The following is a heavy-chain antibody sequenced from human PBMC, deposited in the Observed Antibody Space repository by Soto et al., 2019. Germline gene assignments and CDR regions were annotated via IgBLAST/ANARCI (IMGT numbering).Heavy chain of an antibody. CDR1: GYTLTELS. V-gene: IGHV1-24*01. D-gene: IGHD3-22*01. CDR2: FDPEDGET. J-gene: IGHJ1*01. CDR3: ATAISNYDSSGYYYVRYFRH. Sequence: ASLKVSCKVSGYTLTELSMHWVRQAPGKGLEWMGGFDPEDGETIYAQKFQGRVTMTEDTSTDTAYMELSSLRSEDTAVYYCATAISNYDSSGYYYVRYFRHWGQGTLVTVSS.